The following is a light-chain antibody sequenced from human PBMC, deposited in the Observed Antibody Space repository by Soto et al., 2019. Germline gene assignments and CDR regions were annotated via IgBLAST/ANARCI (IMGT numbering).Light chain of an antibody. CDR1: QTILYSSNNKSY. Sequence: IVMTQSPDSLAVSLGEGASINCKSSQTILYSSNNKSYLAWYQQSPGQPPKLLIYWASTRESGVPDRFSGSGSGTDFTLTISSLQADDVAVYYCQQYYTTPRTFGRWTKVGIK. V-gene: IGKV4-1*01. J-gene: IGKJ1*01. CDR2: WAS. CDR3: QQYYTTPRT.